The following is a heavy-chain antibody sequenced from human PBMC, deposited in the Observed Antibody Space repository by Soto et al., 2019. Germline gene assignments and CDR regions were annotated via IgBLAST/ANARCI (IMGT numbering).Heavy chain of an antibody. V-gene: IGHV3-33*01. CDR3: ARDYGGNWFDP. D-gene: IGHD3-10*01. CDR2: IWYDGSNK. Sequence: GGSLRLSCAASGLTFSSYGMHWVRQAPGKGLEWVAVIWYDGSNKYYADSVKGRFTISRDNSKNTLYLQMNSLRAEDTAVYYCARDYGGNWFDPWGQGTLVTVSS. CDR1: GLTFSSYG. J-gene: IGHJ5*02.